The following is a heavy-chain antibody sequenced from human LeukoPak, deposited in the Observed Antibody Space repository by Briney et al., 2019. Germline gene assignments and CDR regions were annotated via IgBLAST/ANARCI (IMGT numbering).Heavy chain of an antibody. CDR2: IGTSSTTI. CDR3: ARAGIAAAGRDLDYFDY. V-gene: IGHV3-48*01. D-gene: IGHD6-13*01. Sequence: GGSLRLSCAAPGFTFSSYTMNWVRQPPGKGLEWVSNIGTSSTTIYYADSVKGRFTISRDNAKNSLYLQMNSLRAEDTAVYYCARAGIAAAGRDLDYFDYWGQGTLVTVSS. J-gene: IGHJ4*02. CDR1: GFTFSSYT.